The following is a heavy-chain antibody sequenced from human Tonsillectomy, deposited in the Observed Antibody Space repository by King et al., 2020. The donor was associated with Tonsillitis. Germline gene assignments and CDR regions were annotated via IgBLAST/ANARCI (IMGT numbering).Heavy chain of an antibody. Sequence: VQLVESGGGLVQPGGSLRLSCAASGFTFSSYAMSWVRQAPGKGLEWVSAISGSGGSTYYADSVKGRFSISRDNSKNTLYLQMNSLRAEDTAVYYCAKYSGTTVVTRAELLYWGQGTLVTVSS. CDR3: AKYSGTTVVTRAELLY. CDR1: GFTFSSYA. J-gene: IGHJ4*02. CDR2: ISGSGGST. D-gene: IGHD4-23*01. V-gene: IGHV3-23*04.